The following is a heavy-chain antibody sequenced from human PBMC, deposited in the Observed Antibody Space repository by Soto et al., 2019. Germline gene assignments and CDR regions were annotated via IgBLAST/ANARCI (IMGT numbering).Heavy chain of an antibody. Sequence: SETLSLTCAVYGESFSGYYWSWIRQPPGRGLEWIGHIFYSGTTYYNPSLKSRLTISVDTSKNHFSLRLTSVTAADTAVYYCARDLWVEPELYYYGMDVWGQGTTVTVSS. CDR1: GESFSGYY. D-gene: IGHD1-1*01. CDR2: IFYSGTT. J-gene: IGHJ6*02. V-gene: IGHV4-34*09. CDR3: ARDLWVEPELYYYGMDV.